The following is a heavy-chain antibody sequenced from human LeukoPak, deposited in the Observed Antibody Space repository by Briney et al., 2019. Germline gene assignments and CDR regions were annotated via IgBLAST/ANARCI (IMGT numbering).Heavy chain of an antibody. CDR1: GFTFSSYA. D-gene: IGHD1-26*01. CDR2: ISGSGGST. CDR3: ASGSYLYYYYYMDV. Sequence: GGSLRLSCAASGFTFSSYAMSWVRQAPGKGLEWASAISGSGGSTYYADSVKGRFTISRDNSKNTLYLQMNSLRAEDTAVYYCASGSYLYYYYYMDVWGKGTTVTVSS. V-gene: IGHV3-23*01. J-gene: IGHJ6*03.